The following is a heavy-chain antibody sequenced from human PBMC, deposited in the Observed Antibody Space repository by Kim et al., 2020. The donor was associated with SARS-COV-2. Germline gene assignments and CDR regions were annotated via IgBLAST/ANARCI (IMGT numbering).Heavy chain of an antibody. V-gene: IGHV1-8*01. CDR2: MNPNTGKA. CDR1: GYTFTNHD. Sequence: ASVKVSCKTSGYTFTNHDINWVRQAAGQGLEYMGWMNPNTGKADYAQKFHGRLTMTRDTSISTAYMELSGLTSEDTAIYYCARDRCTNGVCSDAFDVWGQGTVITVSS. D-gene: IGHD2-8*01. J-gene: IGHJ3*01. CDR3: ARDRCTNGVCSDAFDV.